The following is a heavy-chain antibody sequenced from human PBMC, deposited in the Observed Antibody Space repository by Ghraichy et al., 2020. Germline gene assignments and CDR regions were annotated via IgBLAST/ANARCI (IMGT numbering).Heavy chain of an antibody. CDR1: GYSISSGYY. CDR3: ARGAARNLPYYYYYMDV. Sequence: SETLSLTCTVSGYSISSGYYWGWIRQPPGKGLEWIGSIYHSGSTYYNPSLKSRVTISVDTSKNQFSLKLSSVTAADTAVYYCARGAARNLPYYYYYMDVWGKGTTVTVSS. CDR2: IYHSGST. V-gene: IGHV4-38-2*02. D-gene: IGHD6-6*01. J-gene: IGHJ6*03.